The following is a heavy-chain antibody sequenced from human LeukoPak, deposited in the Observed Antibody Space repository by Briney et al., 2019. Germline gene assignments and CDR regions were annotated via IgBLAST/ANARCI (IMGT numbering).Heavy chain of an antibody. CDR2: ISGSGGST. J-gene: IGHJ4*02. Sequence: GGSLRLSCAASGFTFSRYAMTWVRQAPGKGLEWVSAISGSGGSTYYADPVKGRFTISRDNSKNTLYLQMNSLRAEDTAVYYCAKERNWGPRGDFDYWGQGTLVTVSS. D-gene: IGHD7-27*01. CDR3: AKERNWGPRGDFDY. CDR1: GFTFSRYA. V-gene: IGHV3-23*01.